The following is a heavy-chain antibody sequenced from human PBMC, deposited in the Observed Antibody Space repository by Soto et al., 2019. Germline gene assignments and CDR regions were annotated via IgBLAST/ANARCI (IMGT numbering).Heavy chain of an antibody. J-gene: IGHJ4*02. CDR2: INHSGST. D-gene: IGHD5-18*01. CDR3: ARTADTAMVKVHFDY. V-gene: IGHV4-34*01. CDR1: GGAFSGYY. Sequence: TLSLTCAVYGGAFSGYYWSWIRQPPGKGLEWIGEINHSGSTNYNPSLKSRVTISVDTSKNQFSLKLSSVTAADTAVYYCARTADTAMVKVHFDYWGQGTLVTVSS.